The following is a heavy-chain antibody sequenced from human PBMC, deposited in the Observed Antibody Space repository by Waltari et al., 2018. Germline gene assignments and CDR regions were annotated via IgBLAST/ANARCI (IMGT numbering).Heavy chain of an antibody. CDR2: FFRGGSA. D-gene: IGHD2-15*01. CDR1: GSASMTMT. CDR3: ATCHGGTCRLWPLDF. V-gene: IGHV3-53*01. J-gene: IGHJ4*02. Sequence: ELQVVESGGALIQPGGSLRLSCAASGSASMTMTCAGSARLQGRAWSGSQFFFRGGSANYADSVKGRFIMSRDSSENMVYLQMNNVRVDDTAMYYCATCHGGTCRLWPLDFWGQGTVVTVSS.